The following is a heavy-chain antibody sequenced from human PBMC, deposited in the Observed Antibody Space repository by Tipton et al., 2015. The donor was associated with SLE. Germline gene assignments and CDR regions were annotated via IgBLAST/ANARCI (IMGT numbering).Heavy chain of an antibody. CDR3: ARVPFGDYAGDY. CDR1: GGSFSGYY. V-gene: IGHV4-34*01. D-gene: IGHD3-10*01. CDR2: INHSGST. Sequence: TLSLTCAVYGGSFSGYYWSWIRQPPGKGLEWIGEINHSGSTNYNPSLKSRVTISVDTSKNQFSLKLSSVTAADTAVYYCARVPFGDYAGDYWGVGTLVTVSS. J-gene: IGHJ4*02.